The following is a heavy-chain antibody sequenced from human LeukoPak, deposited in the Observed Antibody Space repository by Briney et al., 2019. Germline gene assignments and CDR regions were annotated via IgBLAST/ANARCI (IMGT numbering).Heavy chain of an antibody. V-gene: IGHV3-74*01. CDR2: INTDGKHT. J-gene: IGHJ4*02. CDR3: AREPALYYFDY. Sequence: GGSLRLSCAASGFTFSRYWMHWVRLVPGKGPVWVSHINTDGKHTTCADSVKGRFTISRDNAKNSLYLQMNSLRAEDTAVYYCAREPALYYFDYWGQGTLVTVSS. CDR1: GFTFSRYW. D-gene: IGHD2-2*01.